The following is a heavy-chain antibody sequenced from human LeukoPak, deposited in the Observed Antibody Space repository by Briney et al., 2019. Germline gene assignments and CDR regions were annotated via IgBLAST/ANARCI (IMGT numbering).Heavy chain of an antibody. CDR3: TLSMIVVARSHFDY. D-gene: IGHD3-22*01. J-gene: IGHJ4*02. CDR1: GFTFGEYG. Sequence: GGSLRLSCTASGFTFGEYGMSWVRQAPGKGLEWIGFIRSKGHGGTTEYAASVKGRFTISRDDSKSIAYLQLNSLKSDDTAVYYCTLSMIVVARSHFDYWGRGTLVTVSS. CDR2: IRSKGHGGTT. V-gene: IGHV3-49*04.